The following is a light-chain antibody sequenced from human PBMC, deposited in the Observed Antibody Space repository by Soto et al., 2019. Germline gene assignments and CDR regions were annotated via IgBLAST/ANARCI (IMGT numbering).Light chain of an antibody. CDR1: SSDVGGYNY. CDR3: SSYRSSSTPFV. V-gene: IGLV2-14*01. Sequence: QSALTRPASVSGSPGQSITISCTGTSSDVGGYNYVSWYQQYPGKAPKLMIYDVSNRPSGVSNRFSGSKSGNTASLTISGLQADDEADYYCSSYRSSSTPFVFGTGTKLTVL. CDR2: DVS. J-gene: IGLJ1*01.